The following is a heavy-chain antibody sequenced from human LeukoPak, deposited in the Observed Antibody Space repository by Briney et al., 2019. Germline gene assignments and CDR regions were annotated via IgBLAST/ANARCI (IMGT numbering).Heavy chain of an antibody. CDR1: GFTFSSYS. Sequence: GGSLRLSCAASGFTFSSYSMNWVRQAPGKGLEWVSYISSSSSTIYYADSVKGRFTTSRDNAKNSLYLQMNSLRAEDTAVYYCARDDYADIGYCSGGSCPFDYWGQGTLVTVSS. CDR2: ISSSSSTI. V-gene: IGHV3-48*01. J-gene: IGHJ4*02. D-gene: IGHD2-15*01. CDR3: ARDDYADIGYCSGGSCPFDY.